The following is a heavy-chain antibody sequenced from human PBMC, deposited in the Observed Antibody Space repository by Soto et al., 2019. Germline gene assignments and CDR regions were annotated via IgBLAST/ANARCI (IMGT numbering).Heavy chain of an antibody. J-gene: IGHJ1*01. CDR2: IYPGDSDT. CDR1: GYSFTSYW. Sequence: GESLKISCKGSGYSFTSYWIGWVRQMPGKGLEWMGIIYPGDSDTRYSPSFQGQVTISADKSISTAYLQWSSLKASDTAMYYCARLDYGDGNFLAEYFQHWGQGTLVTVSS. D-gene: IGHD4-17*01. CDR3: ARLDYGDGNFLAEYFQH. V-gene: IGHV5-51*01.